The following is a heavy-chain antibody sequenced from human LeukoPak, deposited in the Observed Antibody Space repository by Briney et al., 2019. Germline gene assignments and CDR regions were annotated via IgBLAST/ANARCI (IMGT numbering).Heavy chain of an antibody. CDR2: INHSGST. J-gene: IGHJ5*02. D-gene: IGHD2-2*01. CDR1: GGSFSGYY. V-gene: IGHV4-34*01. Sequence: PSETLSLTCAVYGGSFSGYYWSWIRQPPGKGLEWIGEINHSGSTNYNPSLKSRVTISVDTSKNQFSLKLSSVTAADTAVYYCARAGDCSSTSCYPEYNWFDPWGQGTLVTVSS. CDR3: ARAGDCSSTSCYPEYNWFDP.